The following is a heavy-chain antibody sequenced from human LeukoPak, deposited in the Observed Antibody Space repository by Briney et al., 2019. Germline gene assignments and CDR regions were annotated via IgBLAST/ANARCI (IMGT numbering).Heavy chain of an antibody. CDR3: ARVGDHFHWYLDL. V-gene: IGHV3-53*01. CDR1: GFTVSTNY. D-gene: IGHD3-10*01. J-gene: IGHJ2*01. Sequence: GGSLRLSCAASGFTVSTNYMNWVRQAPGKGLEWVSILYRGSNTYYADSVRGRFTISRDSSKNILSLQMNNPRAEDTAVYYCARVGDHFHWYLDLWGRGTLVTVSS. CDR2: LYRGSNT.